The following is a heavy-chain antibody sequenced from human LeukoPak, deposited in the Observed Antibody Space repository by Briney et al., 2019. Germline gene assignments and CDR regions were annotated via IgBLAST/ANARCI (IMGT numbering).Heavy chain of an antibody. Sequence: PSETLSLTCAVYGGSFSGYYWSWIRQPPGKGLEWIGEINHSGSTNYNPSLGSRVTISVDTSKNQFSLKLSSVTAADTAVYYCARVYDYGDPLFDYWGQGTLVTVSS. CDR1: GGSFSGYY. CDR3: ARVYDYGDPLFDY. D-gene: IGHD4-17*01. V-gene: IGHV4-34*01. CDR2: INHSGST. J-gene: IGHJ4*02.